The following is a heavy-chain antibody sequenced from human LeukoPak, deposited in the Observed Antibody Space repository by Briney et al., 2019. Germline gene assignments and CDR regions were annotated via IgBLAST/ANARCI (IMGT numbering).Heavy chain of an antibody. V-gene: IGHV3-23*01. CDR1: GFTFSSYA. Sequence: PGGSLRLSCAASGFTFSSYAMSWVRQAPGKGLEWVSAISGSGGSTYYADSVKGRFTISRDNSKNTLYLQMNSLGAEDTAVYYCAKGGYGDYYYYGMDVWGQGTTVTVSS. CDR3: AKGGYGDYYYYGMDV. J-gene: IGHJ6*02. D-gene: IGHD4-17*01. CDR2: ISGSGGST.